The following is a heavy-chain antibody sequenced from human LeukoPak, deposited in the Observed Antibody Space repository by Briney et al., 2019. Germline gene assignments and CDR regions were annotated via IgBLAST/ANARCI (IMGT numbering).Heavy chain of an antibody. CDR1: GYSISSGYY. J-gene: IGHJ5*02. D-gene: IGHD2-2*01. CDR3: ARANPKGYCSSTSCYAHWFDP. CDR2: IYHSGST. V-gene: IGHV4-38-2*02. Sequence: SETLSLTCTVSGYSISSGYYWGWIRQPPGKGLEWIGSIYHSGSTYYNPSLKSRVTISVDTSKNQFSLKLSSVTAADTAVYYCARANPKGYCSSTSCYAHWFDPWGQGTLVTVSS.